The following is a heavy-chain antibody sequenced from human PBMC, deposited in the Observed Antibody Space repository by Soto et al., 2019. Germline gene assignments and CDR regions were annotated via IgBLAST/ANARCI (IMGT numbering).Heavy chain of an antibody. CDR1: GGSISSGGYY. V-gene: IGHV4-31*03. CDR3: ARYYDILTGYNYYGMDV. J-gene: IGHJ6*02. D-gene: IGHD3-9*01. Sequence: SETLSLTCTVSGGSISSGGYYWSWIRQHPGKGLEWIGYIYYSGSTYYNPSLKSRVTISVDMSKNQFSLKLSSVTAADTAVYYCARYYDILTGYNYYGMDVWGQGTTVTVSS. CDR2: IYYSGST.